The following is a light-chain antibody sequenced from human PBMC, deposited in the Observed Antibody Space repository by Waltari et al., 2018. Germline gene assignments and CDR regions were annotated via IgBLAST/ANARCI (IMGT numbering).Light chain of an antibody. V-gene: IGKV1-12*01. CDR1: QGIPTR. Sequence: DIPITQSPSAVSAFVGASVIIPSRASQGIPTRLAWYQQKPGRAPKLLIYDASSVQSGVPSRFSGSGSETDFTLTINNLQPEDIATYFCQQANTFPVTFGPGTKVDIK. J-gene: IGKJ3*01. CDR2: DAS. CDR3: QQANTFPVT.